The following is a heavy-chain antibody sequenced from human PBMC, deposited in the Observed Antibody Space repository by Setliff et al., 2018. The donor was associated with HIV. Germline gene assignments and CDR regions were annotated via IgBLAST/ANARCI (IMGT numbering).Heavy chain of an antibody. CDR1: GFTFSNYN. D-gene: IGHD3-10*01. CDR2: ITSTGINI. Sequence: PGGSLRLSCAASGFTFSNYNMNWVRQAPGKGLEWISFITSTGINIYYTDSVKGRFTVSRDNARNSLYLQMDSLRVKDTAVYFCLGESSAAFDIWGQGTMVTVSS. CDR3: LGESSAAFDI. J-gene: IGHJ3*02. V-gene: IGHV3-48*01.